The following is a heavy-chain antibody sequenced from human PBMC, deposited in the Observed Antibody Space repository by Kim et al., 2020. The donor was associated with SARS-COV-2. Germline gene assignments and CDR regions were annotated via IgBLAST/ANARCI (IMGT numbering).Heavy chain of an antibody. J-gene: IGHJ6*02. CDR3: ARDEPGGYSYGQYYYGMDV. V-gene: IGHV1-8*01. CDR1: GYTFTSYD. CDR2: MNPNSGNT. Sequence: ASVKVSCKASGYTFTSYDINWVRQATGQGLEWMGWMNPNSGNTGYAQKFQGRVTMTRNTSISTAYMELSSLRSEDTAVYYCARDEPGGYSYGQYYYGMDVWGQGTTVTVSS. D-gene: IGHD5-18*01.